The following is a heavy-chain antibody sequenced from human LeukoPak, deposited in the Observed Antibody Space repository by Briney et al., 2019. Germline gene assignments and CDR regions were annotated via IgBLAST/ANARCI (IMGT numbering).Heavy chain of an antibody. J-gene: IGHJ4*02. CDR3: ARHEGVVATEGNFDY. V-gene: IGHV4-39*01. Sequence: SETLSLTCAVSGGSISSSSYYWGWIRQPPGKGLEWIGSIYYSGSTYYNPPLKSRVTISVDTSKNQFSLKLCSVTAADTAVYYCARHEGVVATEGNFDYWGQGTLVTVSS. CDR1: GGSISSSSYY. D-gene: IGHD5-12*01. CDR2: IYYSGST.